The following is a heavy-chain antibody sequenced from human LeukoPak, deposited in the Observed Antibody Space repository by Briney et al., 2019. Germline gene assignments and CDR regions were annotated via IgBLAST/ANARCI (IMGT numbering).Heavy chain of an antibody. J-gene: IGHJ4*02. D-gene: IGHD3-22*01. V-gene: IGHV3-7*01. Sequence: GGSLRLSCAASGFTFSSYWMSWVRQAPGKGLEWVANIKQDGSEKYYVDCVKGRFTISRDNAKNSLYLQMNSLRAEDTAVYYCARLSGYYHPSFDYWGQGTLVTVSS. CDR2: IKQDGSEK. CDR1: GFTFSSYW. CDR3: ARLSGYYHPSFDY.